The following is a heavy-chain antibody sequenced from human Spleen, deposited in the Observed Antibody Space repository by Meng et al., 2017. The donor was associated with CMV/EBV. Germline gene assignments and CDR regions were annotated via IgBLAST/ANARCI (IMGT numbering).Heavy chain of an antibody. V-gene: IGHV1-2*02. D-gene: IGHD6-6*01. J-gene: IGHJ5*02. CDR3: ARGGLGYFAARQSGGWFDP. CDR2: MNPNSGGT. Sequence: ASVKVSCKASGYTFTGYYIHWVRQAPGQGLEWMGWMNPNSGGTNQAQKFQGRVTMTRDTSISTAYMELSRLRFDDTAVYYCARGGLGYFAARQSGGWFDPWGQGTLVTVSS. CDR1: GYTFTGYY.